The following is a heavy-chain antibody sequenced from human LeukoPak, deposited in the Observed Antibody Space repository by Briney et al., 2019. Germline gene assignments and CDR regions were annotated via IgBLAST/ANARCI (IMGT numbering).Heavy chain of an antibody. V-gene: IGHV3-23*01. D-gene: IGHD3-3*01. CDR2: ISGSGGST. J-gene: IGHJ6*02. Sequence: GGSLRLSCAASGFTFSSYAMHWVRQAPGKGLEWVSAISGSGGSTYYADSVKGRFTISRDNSKNTLYLQMNSLRAEDTAVYYCASGPWTYYDFWSGYYPFYYGMDVWGQGTTVTVSS. CDR1: GFTFSSYA. CDR3: ASGPWTYYDFWSGYYPFYYGMDV.